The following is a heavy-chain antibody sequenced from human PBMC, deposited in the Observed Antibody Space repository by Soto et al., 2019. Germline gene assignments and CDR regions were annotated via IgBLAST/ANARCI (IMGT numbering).Heavy chain of an antibody. Sequence: SETLSLTCTVSGGSISSGGYYWSWIRQHPGKGLEWIGYIYYSGSTYYNPSLKSRVTISVDTSKNQFSLKLSSVTAADTAVYYCARGPRSTRPYYFDYWGQGTLVTVSS. J-gene: IGHJ4*02. V-gene: IGHV4-31*03. CDR2: IYYSGST. CDR3: ARGPRSTRPYYFDY. CDR1: GGSISSGGYY.